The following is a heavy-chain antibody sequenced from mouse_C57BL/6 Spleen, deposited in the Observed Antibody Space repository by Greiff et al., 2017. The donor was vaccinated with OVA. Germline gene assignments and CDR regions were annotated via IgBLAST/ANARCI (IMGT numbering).Heavy chain of an antibody. J-gene: IGHJ1*03. CDR2: IDPSDSYT. D-gene: IGHD1-1*01. Sequence: QVQLQQPGAELVMPGASVKLSCKASGYTFTSYWMHWVKQRPGQGLEWIGEIDPSDSYTNYTQKFKGKSTLTVDKSSSTAYMQLSSLTSEYSAVYYCERDLLYYYGRRGYFDVWGTGTTVTVSS. CDR3: ERDLLYYYGRRGYFDV. V-gene: IGHV1-69*01. CDR1: GYTFTSYW.